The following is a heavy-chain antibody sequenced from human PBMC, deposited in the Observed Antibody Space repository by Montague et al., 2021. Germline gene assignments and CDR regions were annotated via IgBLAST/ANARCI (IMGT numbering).Heavy chain of an antibody. V-gene: IGHV4-34*01. J-gene: IGHJ6*03. Sequence: SETLSLTCAVYGGSFSGYYWSWIRQPPGKGLEWIGEINHSGSTNCNPSLKSRVTISVDTSKNQFSLKLSSVTAADTAVYYCARRGGTMVRGVKGYMDVWGKGITVTVSS. CDR3: ARRGGTMVRGVKGYMDV. D-gene: IGHD3-10*01. CDR1: GGSFSGYY. CDR2: INHSGST.